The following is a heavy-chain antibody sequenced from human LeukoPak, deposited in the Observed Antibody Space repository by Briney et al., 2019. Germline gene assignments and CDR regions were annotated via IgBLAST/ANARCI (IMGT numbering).Heavy chain of an antibody. CDR2: LYYSVST. D-gene: IGHD5-24*01. CDR1: GGSISTYY. Sequence: PSETLSLTCTCSGGSISTYYWSWLPQPPGQGLEWIGYLYYSVSTNYNPSLKSRVTISVDPSKNQFSLKLSPVTPADTAVYSCARGRDGYPFGHWGQGTLVIVSS. CDR3: ARGRDGYPFGH. V-gene: IGHV4-59*01. J-gene: IGHJ4*02.